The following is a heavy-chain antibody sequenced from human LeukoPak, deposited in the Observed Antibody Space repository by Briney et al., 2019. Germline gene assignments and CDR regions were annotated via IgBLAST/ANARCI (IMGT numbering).Heavy chain of an antibody. CDR3: ARPLRESGYFYFDY. V-gene: IGHV3-9*01. Sequence: GGSLRLSCAASGFTFDDYAMHWVRQAPGKGLEWVSGISWNSGSIGYADSVKGRFTISRDNAKNSLYLQMNSLRAEDTAIYYCARPLRESGYFYFDYWGQGTLVTVSS. D-gene: IGHD3-3*01. CDR1: GFTFDDYA. CDR2: ISWNSGSI. J-gene: IGHJ4*02.